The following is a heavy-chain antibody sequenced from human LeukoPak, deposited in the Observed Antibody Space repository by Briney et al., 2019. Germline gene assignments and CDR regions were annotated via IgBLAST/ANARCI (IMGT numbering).Heavy chain of an antibody. CDR1: GGSISSSSYY. Sequence: PSETLSLTCTVSGGSISSSSYYWGWIRQPPGKGLEWIGSIYYSGSTYYNPSHKSRVTISVDTSKNQFSLKLSSVTAADTAVYYCARPPYDYSSDAFDIWGQGTMVTVSS. CDR2: IYYSGST. CDR3: ARPPYDYSSDAFDI. J-gene: IGHJ3*02. D-gene: IGHD5-12*01. V-gene: IGHV4-39*01.